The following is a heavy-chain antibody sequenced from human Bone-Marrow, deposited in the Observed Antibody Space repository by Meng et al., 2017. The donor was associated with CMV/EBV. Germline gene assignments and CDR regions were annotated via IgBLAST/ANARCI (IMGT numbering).Heavy chain of an antibody. CDR2: IRSHSNNM. CDR1: GFSVSSNY. Sequence: GGSLRLSCTASGFSVSSNYMNWVRQAPGKGLEWVASIRSHSNNMYYVDSVKGRFTITRDNAKNSLYLQMNSLRAEDTAVYYCVRNKLSDYCSSSSCYSYGMDVWGQGTTVTVSS. D-gene: IGHD2-2*01. J-gene: IGHJ6*02. CDR3: VRNKLSDYCSSSSCYSYGMDV. V-gene: IGHV3-21*06.